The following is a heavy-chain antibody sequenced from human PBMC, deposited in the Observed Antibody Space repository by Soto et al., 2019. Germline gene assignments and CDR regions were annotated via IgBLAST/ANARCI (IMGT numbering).Heavy chain of an antibody. J-gene: IGHJ6*02. CDR1: GYIFTVYW. V-gene: IGHV5-10-1*01. D-gene: IGHD2-21*02. CDR3: ARHAVTATLTGGIDV. CDR2: IDPSDSYT. Sequence: EVQLVQSGAEVKKPGESLRISCKGSGYIFTVYWISWVRQMPGKGLEWMGRIDPSDSYTTYSPSFQGHVTISADRSISTASLQWSSLMASDTAMYYCARHAVTATLTGGIDVWGQGTTVTVSS.